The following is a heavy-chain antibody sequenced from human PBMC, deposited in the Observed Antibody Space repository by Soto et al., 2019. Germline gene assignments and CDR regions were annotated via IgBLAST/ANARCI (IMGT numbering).Heavy chain of an antibody. D-gene: IGHD6-6*01. Sequence: SETLSLTCAVYGGSFIGYYWSWILQPPGKGLEWIGEINHSGSTNYNPSLKSRVTISVDTSKNQFSLKLSSVTAADTAVYYCASSARTPQDFDYWGQGTLVTVSS. CDR3: ASSARTPQDFDY. J-gene: IGHJ4*02. CDR1: GGSFIGYY. V-gene: IGHV4-34*01. CDR2: INHSGST.